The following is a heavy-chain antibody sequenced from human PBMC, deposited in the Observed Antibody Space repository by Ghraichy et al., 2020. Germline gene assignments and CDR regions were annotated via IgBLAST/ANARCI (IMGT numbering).Heavy chain of an antibody. CDR2: IYTSGST. CDR3: ARDKLLPEIFWDP. Sequence: SETLSLTCTVSGGSISSGSYYWSWIRQPAGKGLEWIGRIYTSGSTNYNPSLKSRVTISVDTSKNQFSLKLSSVTAADTAVYYCARDKLLPEIFWDPWGQGTLVTVSS. CDR1: GGSISSGSYY. D-gene: IGHD2-15*01. J-gene: IGHJ5*02. V-gene: IGHV4-61*02.